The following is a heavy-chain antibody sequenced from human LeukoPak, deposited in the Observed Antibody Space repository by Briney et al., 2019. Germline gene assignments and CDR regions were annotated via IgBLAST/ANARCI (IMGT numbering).Heavy chain of an antibody. CDR1: GGSISSSSYY. V-gene: IGHV4-39*01. CDR2: IYYSGCT. CDR3: ARASIAARPHFDY. D-gene: IGHD6-6*01. Sequence: PSETLSLTCTVSGGSISSSSYYWGWIRQPPGKGLEWIGSIYYSGCTYYNPSLKSRVTISVDTSKNQFSLKLSSVTAADTAVYYCARASIAARPHFDYWGQGTLVTVSS. J-gene: IGHJ4*02.